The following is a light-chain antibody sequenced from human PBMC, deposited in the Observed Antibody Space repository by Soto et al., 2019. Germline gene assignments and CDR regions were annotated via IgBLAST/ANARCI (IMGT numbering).Light chain of an antibody. CDR1: SSNIGTNT. J-gene: IGLJ1*01. Sequence: QSVLTQPPSASGTPGQRVTISCSGSSSNIGTNTVNWYQQLPGTAPRLLIYSNNQRPSGVPDRFSGSKSGTSASLAISGLPADDEDDYYCSSYTSSNTLVFXTGTKVTV. V-gene: IGLV1-44*01. CDR2: SNN. CDR3: SSYTSSNTLV.